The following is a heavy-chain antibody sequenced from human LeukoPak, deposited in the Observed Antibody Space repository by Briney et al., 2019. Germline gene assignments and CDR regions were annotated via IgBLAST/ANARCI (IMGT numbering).Heavy chain of an antibody. CDR2: ISAYNGNT. CDR1: GYTFTSYG. D-gene: IGHD3/OR15-3a*01. CDR3: AREPSRLIDVGPPNMGGLDV. Sequence: ASVKVSCKASGYTFTSYGISWVRQAPGEGLEWMGWISAYNGNTRSAQKFQGRISLTADTSTSTAYMELRSLRGDDTAVYYCAREPSRLIDVGPPNMGGLDVWGQGTTVSVSS. V-gene: IGHV1-18*01. J-gene: IGHJ6*02.